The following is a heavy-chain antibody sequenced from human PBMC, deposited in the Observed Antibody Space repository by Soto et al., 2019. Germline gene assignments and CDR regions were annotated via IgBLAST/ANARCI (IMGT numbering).Heavy chain of an antibody. CDR1: GYTFTSYD. V-gene: IGHV1-8*01. J-gene: IGHJ6*02. Sequence: QVQLVQSGAEVTKPGASVKVSCKASGYTFTSYDINWVRQATGQGLEWMGWMSPNSGATGYAQKFQGRVTMTRDTSISTGYMELSNLRSEDTAIYYCARGVDAGVDVWAQGSTVTVSS. CDR3: ARGVDAGVDV. CDR2: MSPNSGAT. D-gene: IGHD1-1*01.